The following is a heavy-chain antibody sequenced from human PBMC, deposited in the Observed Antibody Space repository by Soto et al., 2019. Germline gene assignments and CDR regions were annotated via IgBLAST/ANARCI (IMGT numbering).Heavy chain of an antibody. CDR2: IIPILGIA. D-gene: IGHD2-15*01. V-gene: IGHV1-69*02. CDR3: ARAYCSGGSCYYRNAFDI. Sequence: QVQLVQSGAEVKKPGSSVKVSCKASGGTFSSYTISWVRQAPGQGLEWMGRIIPILGIANYAQKFQGRVTIPADKSTSAAYMGLSRLRSEDTAVYYCARAYCSGGSCYYRNAFDIWGQGTMVTVSS. CDR1: GGTFSSYT. J-gene: IGHJ3*02.